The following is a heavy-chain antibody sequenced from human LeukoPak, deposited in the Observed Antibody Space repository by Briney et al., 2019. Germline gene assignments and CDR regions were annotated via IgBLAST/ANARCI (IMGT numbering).Heavy chain of an antibody. Sequence: GGSLRLSCAASGFTFDDYGMSWVRQAPGKGLEWVSGINWNGGSTGNADSVKGRFTISRDNAKNSLYLQMNSLRAEDTALYHCARSGLNYYDSSGYYFPEDYWGQGTLVTVSS. CDR3: ARSGLNYYDSSGYYFPEDY. J-gene: IGHJ4*02. V-gene: IGHV3-20*01. CDR1: GFTFDDYG. D-gene: IGHD3-22*01. CDR2: INWNGGST.